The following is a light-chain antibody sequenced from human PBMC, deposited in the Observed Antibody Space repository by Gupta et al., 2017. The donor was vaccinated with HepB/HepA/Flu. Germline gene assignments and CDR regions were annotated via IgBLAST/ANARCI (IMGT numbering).Light chain of an antibody. Sequence: DIQMTQSPSTLSASVGDRVTITCRASQSISSWLAWYQQKPGKAPKLLIYKASSLESGVPSRFSGSGSGTEFTLTISSLQPDDCATYYCQQYNSYSGAFGQGTQLEIK. V-gene: IGKV1-5*03. CDR2: KAS. CDR1: QSISSW. J-gene: IGKJ5*01. CDR3: QQYNSYSGA.